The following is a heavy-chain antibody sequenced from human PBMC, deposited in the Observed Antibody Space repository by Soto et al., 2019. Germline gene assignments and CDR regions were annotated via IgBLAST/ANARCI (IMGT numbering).Heavy chain of an antibody. D-gene: IGHD5-12*01. CDR3: ARHLGGYDNNYWFDP. CDR1: GGSISSYY. J-gene: IGHJ5*02. CDR2: IYYSGST. Sequence: SETLSLTCTVSGGSISSYYWSWIRQPPGKGLEWIGYIYYSGSTNYNPSLKSRVTISVDTSKNQFSLKLSSVTAADTAVYYCARHLGGYDNNYWFDPWGQGTLVTVSS. V-gene: IGHV4-59*08.